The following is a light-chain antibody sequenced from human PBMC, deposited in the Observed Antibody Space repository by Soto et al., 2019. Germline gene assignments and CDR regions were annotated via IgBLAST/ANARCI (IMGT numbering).Light chain of an antibody. J-gene: IGLJ1*01. CDR1: SSDVGGYNY. CDR2: EVN. Sequence: QSVLTQPPSASGSPGPSVAISCTGTSSDVGGYNYVSWYQQHPGKAPKLMIYEVNKRPSGVPDRFSGSKSGNTASLTVSGLQAEDEAEYYCSSYAGSSNVFGTGTKLTVL. CDR3: SSYAGSSNV. V-gene: IGLV2-8*01.